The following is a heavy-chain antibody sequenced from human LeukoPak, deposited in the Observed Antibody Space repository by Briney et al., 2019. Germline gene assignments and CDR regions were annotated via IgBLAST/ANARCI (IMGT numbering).Heavy chain of an antibody. D-gene: IGHD1-26*01. J-gene: IGHJ4*02. CDR3: ARDRSGEVAPSDY. V-gene: IGHV1-2*02. CDR1: GYTFTGYY. Sequence: ASVKVSCKASGYTFTGYYMHWVRQAPGQGLEWMGWINPNSGGTNYAQKFQGRVTMTRDTSISTAYMELSRLRSDDTAVYYCARDRSGEVAPSDYWGQGTLVTVSS. CDR2: INPNSGGT.